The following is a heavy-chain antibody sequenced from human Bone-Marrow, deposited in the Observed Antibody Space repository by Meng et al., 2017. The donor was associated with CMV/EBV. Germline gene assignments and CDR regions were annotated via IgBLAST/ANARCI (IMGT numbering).Heavy chain of an antibody. CDR1: GGSFSGYY. J-gene: IGHJ3*02. Sequence: SGSLTLTCAVYGGSFSGYYWSWIRQPPGKGLEWIGYIYYSGSTNYNPSLKSRVTISVDTSKNQFSLKLSSVTAADPAVYYCARFLNYDFWSDTSSFHAFDIWGQGTMVTVSS. CDR3: ARFLNYDFWSDTSSFHAFDI. V-gene: IGHV4-59*01. D-gene: IGHD3-3*01. CDR2: IYYSGST.